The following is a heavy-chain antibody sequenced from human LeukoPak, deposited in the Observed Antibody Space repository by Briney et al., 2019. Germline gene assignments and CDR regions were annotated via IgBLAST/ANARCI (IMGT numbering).Heavy chain of an antibody. CDR1: GGSISSGYYY. CDR3: ARVSVTGTLNFDY. J-gene: IGHJ4*02. Sequence: SETLSLTCTVSGGSISSGYYYWSWIRQPPGKGLEYIGYIYYGGTDYNPSLKSRVTISVDTSKNQFSLKLSAVTAADTAVYYCARVSVTGTLNFDYWGQGTLVTVSS. D-gene: IGHD6-19*01. CDR2: IYYGGT. V-gene: IGHV4-30-4*01.